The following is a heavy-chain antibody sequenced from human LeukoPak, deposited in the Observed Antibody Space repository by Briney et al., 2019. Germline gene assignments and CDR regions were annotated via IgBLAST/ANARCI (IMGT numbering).Heavy chain of an antibody. D-gene: IGHD3-22*01. CDR2: IYRGGRT. J-gene: IGHJ4*02. CDR3: ARGCFYDRSPYCPFDY. V-gene: IGHV3-53*01. Sequence: PGGSLRHSCAASGFIVSNNDMSWVRQAPGKGLEWVALIYRGGRTYYADSVKGRFTISRDNSKNTLYLQMNSLRGEDTAVYYCARGCFYDRSPYCPFDYWGQGTLVTVSS. CDR1: GFIVSNND.